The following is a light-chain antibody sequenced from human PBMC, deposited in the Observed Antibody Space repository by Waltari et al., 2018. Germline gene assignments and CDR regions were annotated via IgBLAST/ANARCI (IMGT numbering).Light chain of an antibody. CDR3: QQDYSLPLT. Sequence: IPVTHSPTSLSASVAHRVTVTCRASQGIDKELSWYQQRLGEAPRLLIYVASTLQTGISSRFSGSGSGTDFTLTISNLQPEDVAIYFCQQDYSLPLTFGGGTKVEI. J-gene: IGKJ4*01. CDR1: QGIDKE. V-gene: IGKV1-27*01. CDR2: VAS.